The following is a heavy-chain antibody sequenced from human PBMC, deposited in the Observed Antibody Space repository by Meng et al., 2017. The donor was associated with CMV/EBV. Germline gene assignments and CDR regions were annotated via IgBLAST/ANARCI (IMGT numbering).Heavy chain of an antibody. J-gene: IGHJ4*02. CDR3: ARVGWTGTTGVY. CDR1: GFTFSSYA. CDR2: ISYDGSNK. Sequence: GESLKISCAASGFTFSSYAMHWVRQAPGKGLEWVAVISYDGSNKYYADSVKGRFTISRDNSKNTLYLQMNSLRAEDTAVYYCARVGWTGTTGVYWGQGTLVTVSS. D-gene: IGHD1-7*01. V-gene: IGHV3-30*04.